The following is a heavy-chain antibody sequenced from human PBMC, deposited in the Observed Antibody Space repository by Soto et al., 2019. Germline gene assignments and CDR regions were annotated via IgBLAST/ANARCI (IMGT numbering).Heavy chain of an antibody. V-gene: IGHV1-18*01. CDR1: GYTFTSYG. Sequence: QVQLVQSGAEVKKPGASVKVSCKASGYTFTSYGISWVRQAPGQGLEWMGWISAYNGNTNYAQKLQGRVTMTTDTSTSTDYMELRSLRSDDTAVYYCARGYIDSLFYYYYYGMDVWGQGTTVTVSS. D-gene: IGHD1-20*01. CDR3: ARGYIDSLFYYYYYGMDV. CDR2: ISAYNGNT. J-gene: IGHJ6*02.